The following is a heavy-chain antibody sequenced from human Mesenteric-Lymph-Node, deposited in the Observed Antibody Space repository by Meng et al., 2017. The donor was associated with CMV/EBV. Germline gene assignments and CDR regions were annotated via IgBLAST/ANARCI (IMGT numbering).Heavy chain of an antibody. J-gene: IGHJ5*02. CDR2: IYPGDSDI. CDR1: GFTFTNYW. Sequence: GESLKISCEGSGFTFTNYWIAWVRQMPGKGLEWMGIIYPGDSDIRYSPSFQGQVTLSADKSISTAYLQWSSLKASDTAMYYCARQGDCSSTSCWFDPWGQGTLVTVSS. V-gene: IGHV5-51*01. CDR3: ARQGDCSSTSCWFDP. D-gene: IGHD2-2*01.